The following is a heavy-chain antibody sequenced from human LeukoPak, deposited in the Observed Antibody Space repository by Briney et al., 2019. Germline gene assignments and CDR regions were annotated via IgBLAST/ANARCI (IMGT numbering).Heavy chain of an antibody. CDR3: ARAQTMAAAGTGPGDF. V-gene: IGHV1-2*02. D-gene: IGHD6-13*01. CDR2: INPSSGGT. J-gene: IGHJ4*02. CDR1: GYTFTGYY. Sequence: ASVKVSCKSSGYTFTGYYMHWVRQAPGQGLEWMGWINPSSGGTNYAQKFQGRVTMTRDTSISTAYMGLSSLRSDDTAVYSCARAQTMAAAGTGPGDFWGQGTPVTVSS.